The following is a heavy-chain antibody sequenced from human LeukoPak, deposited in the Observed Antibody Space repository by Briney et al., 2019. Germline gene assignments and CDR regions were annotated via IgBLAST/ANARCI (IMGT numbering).Heavy chain of an antibody. V-gene: IGHV3-23*01. CDR2: IADAGT. CDR1: GFTFKDFA. D-gene: IGHD3-16*01. CDR3: ARNLGPFDV. Sequence: PGGSLRLSCAASGFTFKDFAMTWVRQAPGKGLEWVSTIADAGTYYADSVKGRFIISRDNSKNMLYLQLNSLRADDTAMYYCARNLGPFDVRGHGTMVTVSS. J-gene: IGHJ3*01.